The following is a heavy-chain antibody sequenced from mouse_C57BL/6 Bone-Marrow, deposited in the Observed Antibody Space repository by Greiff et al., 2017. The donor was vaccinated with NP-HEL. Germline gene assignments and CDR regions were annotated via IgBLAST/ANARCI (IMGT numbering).Heavy chain of an antibody. CDR1: GYTFTDYY. CDR2: IFPGSGST. CDR3: ARRDFITTVVPTLYYFDD. Sequence: VQLQQSGPELVKPGASVKISCKASGYTFTDYYINWVKQRPGQGLEWIGWIFPGSGSTYYNEKFKGKATLTVDKSSSTAYMLLSSLTSEDSAVYFCARRDFITTVVPTLYYFDDWGQGTTLTVSS. D-gene: IGHD1-1*01. J-gene: IGHJ2*01. V-gene: IGHV1-75*01.